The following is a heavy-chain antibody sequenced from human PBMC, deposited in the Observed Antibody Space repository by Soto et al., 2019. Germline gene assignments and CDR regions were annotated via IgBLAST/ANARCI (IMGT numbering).Heavy chain of an antibody. D-gene: IGHD2-2*01. Sequence: PSETLSLTCTVSGGSISSYYWSWIRQPPGKGLEWIGYIYYSGSTNYNPSLKSRVTISIDTSKNQFSLKLRSVTAADTAVYYCARGLGYCSGTSCPTIQWGQGTQVTVSS. CDR3: ARGLGYCSGTSCPTIQ. CDR1: GGSISSYY. J-gene: IGHJ4*02. CDR2: IYYSGST. V-gene: IGHV4-59*12.